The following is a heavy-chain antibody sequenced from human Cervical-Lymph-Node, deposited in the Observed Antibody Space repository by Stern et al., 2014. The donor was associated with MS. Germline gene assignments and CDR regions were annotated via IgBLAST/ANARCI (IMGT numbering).Heavy chain of an antibody. V-gene: IGHV1-69*01. CDR2: LIIIFDTA. CDR3: ARASDRSGYYFQY. D-gene: IGHD3-22*01. Sequence: QVQLVESGPEVKKPGSSVKVSCKASGGTFSNYAISWVRQAPGQGLEWMGGLIIIFDTANYAQKFQGRVTMSADESTSTAYLELSSLRSDDTAVYYCARASDRSGYYFQYWGQGTPVTVSS. J-gene: IGHJ1*01. CDR1: GGTFSNYA.